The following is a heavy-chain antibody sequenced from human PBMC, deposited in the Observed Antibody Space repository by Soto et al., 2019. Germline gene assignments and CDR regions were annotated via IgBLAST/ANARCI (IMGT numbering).Heavy chain of an antibody. CDR3: ARGVRSSGWYWFDP. J-gene: IGHJ5*02. CDR1: GYTFTSYA. Sequence: ASVKVSCKAAGYTFTSYAMHWVRQAPGQRLEWMGWINAGNGNTKYSQKFQGRVTITRDTSASTAYMELSSLRSEDTAVYYCARGVRSSGWYWFDPWGQGTLVTVSS. V-gene: IGHV1-3*01. CDR2: INAGNGNT. D-gene: IGHD6-19*01.